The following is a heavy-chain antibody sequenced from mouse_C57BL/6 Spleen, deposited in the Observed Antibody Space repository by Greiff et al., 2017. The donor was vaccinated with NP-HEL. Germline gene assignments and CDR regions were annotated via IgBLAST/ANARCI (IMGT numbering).Heavy chain of an antibody. CDR3: TTHVATRYFDV. D-gene: IGHD1-2*01. Sequence: EVQLQQSGAELVRPGASVKLSCTASGFNIKDDYMHWVKQRPEQGLEWIGWIDPENGDTEYASKFQGKATITADTSSNTAYLQLSSLTSEDTAVYYCTTHVATRYFDVWGTGTTVTVSS. CDR2: IDPENGDT. J-gene: IGHJ1*03. CDR1: GFNIKDDY. V-gene: IGHV14-4*01.